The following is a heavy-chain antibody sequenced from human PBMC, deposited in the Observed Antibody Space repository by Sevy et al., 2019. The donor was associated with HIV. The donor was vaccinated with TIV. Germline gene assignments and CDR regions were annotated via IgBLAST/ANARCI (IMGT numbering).Heavy chain of an antibody. D-gene: IGHD5-12*01. CDR3: AREGSAYDTYYYHYAMDV. J-gene: IGHJ6*02. Sequence: GGSLRLSCAASGFTFKSYWMTWVRQAPGKGLEWVAKINQDGSEKYYSDSLKGRFSISRDNSKNSVHLQINTLRAEDTAVYYCAREGSAYDTYYYHYAMDVWGQGTTVTVSS. V-gene: IGHV3-7*01. CDR1: GFTFKSYW. CDR2: INQDGSEK.